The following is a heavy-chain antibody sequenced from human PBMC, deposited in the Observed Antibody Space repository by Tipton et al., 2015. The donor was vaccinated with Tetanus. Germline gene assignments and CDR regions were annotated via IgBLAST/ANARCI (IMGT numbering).Heavy chain of an antibody. CDR2: VHHSGST. V-gene: IGHV4-34*01. J-gene: IGHJ4*02. CDR1: GGSFSGHY. Sequence: LRLSCAVYGGSFSGHYWSWMRQPPGKGLEWIGEVHHSGSTKYNPSLKSRVTILAVTSKDQFSLRLSSVTAADTALYYCAKHGDRDTIGHHFDYWTQGTLVTVSS. CDR3: AKHGDRDTIGHHFDY. D-gene: IGHD4-17*01.